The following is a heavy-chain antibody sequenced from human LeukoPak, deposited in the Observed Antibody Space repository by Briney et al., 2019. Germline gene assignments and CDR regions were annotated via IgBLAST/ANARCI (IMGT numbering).Heavy chain of an antibody. CDR3: ATGSYLWGGMDV. J-gene: IGHJ6*02. CDR2: TSADSAKT. V-gene: IGHV1-18*04. CDR1: GYTFTSYY. Sequence: ASVKVSCKASGYTFTSYYMHWVRQSPGQGLQWMEWTSADSAKTYYAQNFQARVTMTTDTSTRTGYMELRSLRSDDAAVYYCATGSYLWGGMDVWGQGTTVIVSS. D-gene: IGHD1-26*01.